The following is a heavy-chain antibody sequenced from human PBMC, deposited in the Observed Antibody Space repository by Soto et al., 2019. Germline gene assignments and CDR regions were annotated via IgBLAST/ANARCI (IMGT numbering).Heavy chain of an antibody. J-gene: IGHJ6*02. V-gene: IGHV3-48*02. CDR2: ISSTSTTM. Sequence: EVRLVESGGGLVQPGGSLRLSCEVSGFSFSPYGMNWVRQAPGRGLEWISYISSTSTTMYYSDSVKGRCAISRDDARNSLSLEMNYLRDDDTAVYYCATDWSAIAYGLDVWGQGTTVTVSS. CDR1: GFSFSPYG. D-gene: IGHD3-3*01. CDR3: ATDWSAIAYGLDV.